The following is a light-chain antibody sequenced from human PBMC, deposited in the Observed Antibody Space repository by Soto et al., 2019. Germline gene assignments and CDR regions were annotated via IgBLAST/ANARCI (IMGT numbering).Light chain of an antibody. CDR3: QHYDNLPPFT. CDR2: GAS. CDR1: QDIRKY. V-gene: IGKV1-33*01. J-gene: IGKJ3*01. Sequence: DIQMTQSPSSLSASVGDRVTITCQASQDIRKYLNWYQQKPGRAPKLLIYGASNLETGVPSRFSVSGYGTDFTFTISSLQPKDIATYYCQHYDNLPPFTFGPGTKVAIK.